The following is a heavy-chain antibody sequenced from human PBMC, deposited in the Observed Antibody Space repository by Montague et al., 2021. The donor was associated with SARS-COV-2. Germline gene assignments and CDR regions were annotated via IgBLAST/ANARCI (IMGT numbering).Heavy chain of an antibody. J-gene: IGHJ6*02. CDR1: GFTFGDYA. D-gene: IGHD3-16*01. CDR2: ISWNSGMM. Sequence: SLRLSCAASGFTFGDYAMYWVRQAPGEGLEWVSGISWNSGMMGYVDSVKGRFTISRDNTKNSLYLQMNSLRPEDTAVYYCAKELGSTTEYDDYGMDVWGQGTTVIVSS. CDR3: AKELGSTTEYDDYGMDV. V-gene: IGHV3-9*01.